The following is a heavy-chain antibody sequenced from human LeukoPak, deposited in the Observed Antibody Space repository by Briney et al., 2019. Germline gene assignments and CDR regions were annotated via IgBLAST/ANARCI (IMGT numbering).Heavy chain of an antibody. J-gene: IGHJ2*01. D-gene: IGHD6-13*01. CDR3: ARVSSSWYQDWYFDL. CDR2: IDTSGNT. V-gene: IGHV4-4*07. Sequence: PSETLSLACPVSGGSISSYYWSWIRQPAGKGLEWIGRIDTSGNTNYKPSLKSRVTMSVDTSKKQFSLKLSSVTAADTAVYYCARVSSSWYQDWYFDLWGRGTLVTVSS. CDR1: GGSISSYY.